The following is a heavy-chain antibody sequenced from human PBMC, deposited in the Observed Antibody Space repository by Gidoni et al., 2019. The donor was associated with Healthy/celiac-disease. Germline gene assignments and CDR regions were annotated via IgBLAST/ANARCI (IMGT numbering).Heavy chain of an antibody. V-gene: IGHV3-7*03. J-gene: IGHJ4*02. CDR3: ARGLYDYVWGSYQFDY. Sequence: EVQLVESGGGLVQPGGSLRLSCAASGFTFRSYWMSWVRQAPGKGLEWVANIKQDGSEKYYVDSVKGRFTISRDNAKNSLYLQMNSLRAEDTAVYYCARGLYDYVWGSYQFDYWGQGTLVTVSS. D-gene: IGHD3-16*02. CDR1: GFTFRSYW. CDR2: IKQDGSEK.